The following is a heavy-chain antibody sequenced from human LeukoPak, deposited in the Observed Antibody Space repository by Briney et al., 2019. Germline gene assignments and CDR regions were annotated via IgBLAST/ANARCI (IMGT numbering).Heavy chain of an antibody. CDR1: GDSISRSRHF. D-gene: IGHD5-12*01. CDR2: IYYSGST. V-gene: IGHV4-39*07. J-gene: IGHJ4*02. Sequence: SETLSLTCNVSGDSISRSRHFWAWIRQPPGKGLEWIGSIYYSGSTYYNPSLKSRVTISVDTSKNQFSLKLSSVTAADTAVYYCASQSGYSGYESLFWGQGTLVTVSS. CDR3: ASQSGYSGYESLF.